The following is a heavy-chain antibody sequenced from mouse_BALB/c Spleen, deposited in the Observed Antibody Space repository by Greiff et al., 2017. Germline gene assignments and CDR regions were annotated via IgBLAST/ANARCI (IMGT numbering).Heavy chain of an antibody. CDR2: ISSGGGST. J-gene: IGHJ4*01. CDR1: GFAFSSYD. CDR3: ARRGLRGAMDY. V-gene: IGHV5-12-1*01. D-gene: IGHD1-1*01. Sequence: EVMLVESGGGLVKPGGSLKLSCAASGFAFSSYDMSWVRQTPEKRLEWVAYISSGGGSTYYPDTVTGRFTISRDNAKNTLYLQMSSLKSEDTAMYYCARRGLRGAMDYWGQGTSVTVSS.